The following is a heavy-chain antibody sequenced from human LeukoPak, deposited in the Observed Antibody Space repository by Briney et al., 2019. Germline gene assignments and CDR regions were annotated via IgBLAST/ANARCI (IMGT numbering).Heavy chain of an antibody. D-gene: IGHD3-9*01. V-gene: IGHV3-23*01. CDR2: ISSSGGST. Sequence: SGGSLRLSCAASRFTFSSYGMSWVRQAPGKGLEWVSGISSSGGSTYYADSVKGRFTISRDNSRNTLYLQMNSLRAEDTAVYYCARLVIRAFDSWGQGILVTVSS. J-gene: IGHJ5*01. CDR3: ARLVIRAFDS. CDR1: RFTFSSYG.